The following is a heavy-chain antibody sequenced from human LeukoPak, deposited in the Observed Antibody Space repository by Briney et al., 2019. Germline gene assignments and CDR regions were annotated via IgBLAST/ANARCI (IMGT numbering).Heavy chain of an antibody. CDR3: ARVAAGSYLEGYFDY. V-gene: IGHV3-53*01. D-gene: IGHD1-26*01. CDR2: IYSGGST. Sequence: GGSLRLSCAASGFTVSSNYMSWVRQAPGKGLEWVSVIYSGGSTYYADSVKGRFTISRDNSKNTLYLQMNSLRAEDTAVYYCARVAAGSYLEGYFDYWGQGTLVTVSS. CDR1: GFTVSSNY. J-gene: IGHJ4*02.